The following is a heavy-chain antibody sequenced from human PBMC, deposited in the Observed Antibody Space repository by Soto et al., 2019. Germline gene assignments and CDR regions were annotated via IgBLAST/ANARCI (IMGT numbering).Heavy chain of an antibody. CDR2: ISSSSSYI. J-gene: IGHJ1*01. V-gene: IGHV3-21*01. D-gene: IGHD2-21*02. CDR3: ASRAPYCGGDCYPDAEYFQH. CDR1: GFTFSNAW. Sequence: GGSLRLSCAASGFTFSNAWMNWVRQAPGKGLEWVSSISSSSSYIYYADSVKGRFTISRDNAKNSLYLQMNSLRAEDTAVYYCASRAPYCGGDCYPDAEYFQHWGQGTLVTVSS.